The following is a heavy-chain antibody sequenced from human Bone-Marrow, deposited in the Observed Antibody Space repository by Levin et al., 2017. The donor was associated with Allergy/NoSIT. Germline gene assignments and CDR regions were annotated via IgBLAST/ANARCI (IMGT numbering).Heavy chain of an antibody. Sequence: ASVKVSCKASGYTFTNYGITWVRQAPGQGLEWMGWISGYNSITNYAQNLQGRVTLTTDTSTSTAYLELRSLRADYTAVFFCPIDWPNVSLMMYEANNIYGMDAWGQGTTVTVSS. V-gene: IGHV1-18*01. CDR3: PIDWPNVSLMMYEANNIYGMDA. D-gene: IGHD2-8*01. J-gene: IGHJ6*02. CDR1: GYTFTNYG. CDR2: ISGYNSIT.